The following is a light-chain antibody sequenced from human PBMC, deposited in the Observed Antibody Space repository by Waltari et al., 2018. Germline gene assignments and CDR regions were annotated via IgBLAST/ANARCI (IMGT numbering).Light chain of an antibody. CDR1: QSINSW. V-gene: IGKV1-5*03. CDR2: KAS. CDR3: QQCNTYS. J-gene: IGKJ1*01. Sequence: DIQMTQSPSTLSASVGDRVTITCRASQSINSWLAWYQQKPGKAPKLLIYKASTLESGGPSRFSGSGSGTEFTLTISGLQPDDFAAYYCQQCNTYSFGQGTKVEIK.